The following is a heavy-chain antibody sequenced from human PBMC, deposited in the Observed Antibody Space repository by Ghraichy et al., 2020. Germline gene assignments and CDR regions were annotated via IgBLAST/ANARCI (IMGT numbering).Heavy chain of an antibody. V-gene: IGHV3-64D*06. J-gene: IGHJ4*02. CDR3: VKTLYYYDSSGSVDGFDY. Sequence: GGSLRLSCSASGFTFSSYAMHWVRQAPGKGLEYVSAISSNGGSTYYADSVKGRFTISRDNSKNTLYLQMSSLRAEDTAVYYCVKTLYYYDSSGSVDGFDYWGQGTLVTVSS. D-gene: IGHD3-22*01. CDR1: GFTFSSYA. CDR2: ISSNGGST.